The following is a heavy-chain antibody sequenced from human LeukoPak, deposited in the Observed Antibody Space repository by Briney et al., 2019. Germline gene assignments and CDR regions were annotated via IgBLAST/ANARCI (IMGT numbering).Heavy chain of an antibody. Sequence: QPGGSLRLSCAASGFTFSSYEMNWVRQAPGKGLEWVSYISSSGSTIYYADSVKGRFTISRDNAKNSLYLQMNSLRAEDTAVYYCARDRFLEWLLSPYYYYYMDVWGKGTTVTVSS. J-gene: IGHJ6*03. CDR3: ARDRFLEWLLSPYYYYYMDV. V-gene: IGHV3-48*03. CDR1: GFTFSSYE. D-gene: IGHD3-3*01. CDR2: ISSSGSTI.